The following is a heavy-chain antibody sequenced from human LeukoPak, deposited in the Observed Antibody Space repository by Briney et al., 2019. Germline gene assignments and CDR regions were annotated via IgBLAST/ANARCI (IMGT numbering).Heavy chain of an antibody. D-gene: IGHD6-19*01. CDR2: INAGNGNT. CDR1: GYTFTSYA. CDR3: ASLWDSSGWYNFDY. V-gene: IGHV1-3*01. Sequence: GASVKVSCKASGYTFTSYAMHWVRQAPGQRLEWMGWINAGNGNTKYSQKFQGRVTITRDTSASTAYMELSSLRSEDTAVYYCASLWDSSGWYNFDYWGQGTLVTVSS. J-gene: IGHJ4*02.